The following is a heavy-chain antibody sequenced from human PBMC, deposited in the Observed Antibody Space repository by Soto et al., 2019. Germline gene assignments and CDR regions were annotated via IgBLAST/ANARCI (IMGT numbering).Heavy chain of an antibody. V-gene: IGHV1-2*02. CDR3: ARDPATAMPEWVYF. CDR2: IDPSSGGA. D-gene: IGHD2-2*01. CDR1: GYAITAYY. J-gene: IGHJ4*01. Sequence: GAPVKVSCKASGYAITAYYIHWVRQAPGQGLELMGWIDPSSGGAIYAQKFQDRVTMTRXXXXTXAXMXLXRLRSGDTDVYYCARDPATAMPEWVYFWG.